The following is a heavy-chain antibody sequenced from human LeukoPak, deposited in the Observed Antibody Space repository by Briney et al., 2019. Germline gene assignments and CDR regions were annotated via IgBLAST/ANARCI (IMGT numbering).Heavy chain of an antibody. Sequence: GGSLRLSCAASGFTFSSYWMHWVRQAPGKGLVWVSRINTDGGSTSYADSVKGRFTISRDNAKNTLYLQMNSLRAEDTAVYYCARIRSKQPAPDYSGQGTLVTVSS. D-gene: IGHD6-13*01. CDR1: GFTFSSYW. CDR3: ARIRSKQPAPDY. V-gene: IGHV3-74*01. CDR2: INTDGGST. J-gene: IGHJ4*02.